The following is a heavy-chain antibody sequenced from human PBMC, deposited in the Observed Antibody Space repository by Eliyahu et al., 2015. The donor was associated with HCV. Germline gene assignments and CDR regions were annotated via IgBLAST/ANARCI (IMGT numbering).Heavy chain of an antibody. Sequence: QVQLQESGPGLVKPSETLSLTCTVSGGSIXTYYWSWXRKPPGKGLEWIGVFHFXGSTNYNPSLKSRVTISLDTSKNQFSLKLTSVTAADTAVYFCASGGGGIAVAGTGGWFDPWGQGTLVTVSS. CDR3: ASGGGGIAVAGTGGWFDP. J-gene: IGHJ5*02. D-gene: IGHD6-19*01. CDR2: FHFXGST. V-gene: IGHV4-59*01. CDR1: GGSIXTYY.